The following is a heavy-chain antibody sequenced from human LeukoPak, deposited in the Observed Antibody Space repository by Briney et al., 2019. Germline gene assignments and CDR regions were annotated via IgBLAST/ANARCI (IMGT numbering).Heavy chain of an antibody. CDR3: ARTYSYGYDSLGGPLDY. CDR1: GGSISSSNW. J-gene: IGHJ4*02. Sequence: SETLSLTCAVSGGSISSSNWWSWVRQPPGKGLEWIGEIYHSGSTNYNPSLKSRVTISVDTSKNQFSLKLSSVTAADTAVYYCARTYSYGYDSLGGPLDYWGQGTLVTVSS. D-gene: IGHD5-18*01. V-gene: IGHV4-4*02. CDR2: IYHSGST.